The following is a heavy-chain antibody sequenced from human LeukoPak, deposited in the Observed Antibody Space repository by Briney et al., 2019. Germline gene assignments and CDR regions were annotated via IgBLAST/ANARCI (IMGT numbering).Heavy chain of an antibody. CDR3: AHSSLLRYFDNAIYT. D-gene: IGHD3-9*01. Sequence: SGPTPVKPTQTLTLTCTFSGFSLSTSGVGVGWIRQPPGKALESLAVIYWDDDKRYSPSLKSRLPITKDTSKNQVVLTMTNMDPVDTATYYCAHSSLLRYFDNAIYTWGQGTLVTVSS. V-gene: IGHV2-5*02. J-gene: IGHJ5*02. CDR1: GFSLSTSGVG. CDR2: IYWDDDK.